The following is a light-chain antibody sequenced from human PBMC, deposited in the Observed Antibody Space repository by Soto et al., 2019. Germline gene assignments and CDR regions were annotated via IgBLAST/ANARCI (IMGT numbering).Light chain of an antibody. V-gene: IGKV1-13*02. CDR1: QGISSA. J-gene: IGKJ5*01. CDR3: QQFNSYPIT. Sequence: AIPLTQSPSSLSASVGDRVTITCRASQGISSALAWYQQKPGKPPKFLIYDASDLESGVPSRFSGSGSGADFTLTISSLQPEDFAIYYCQQFNSYPITFGQGTRLEIK. CDR2: DAS.